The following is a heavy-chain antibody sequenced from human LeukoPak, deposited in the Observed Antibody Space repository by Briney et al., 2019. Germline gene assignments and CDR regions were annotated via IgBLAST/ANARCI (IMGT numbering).Heavy chain of an antibody. CDR1: GFTFDDYA. V-gene: IGHV3-9*01. Sequence: GGSLRLSCAASGFTFDDYAMHWVRQAPGKGLEWVSGISWNSGSIGYADSVKGRFTISRDNAKNSLYLQMNSLRAEDTALYYCAKGYSSSWYYFDYWGQGTLVTVSS. CDR3: AKGYSSSWYYFDY. J-gene: IGHJ4*02. D-gene: IGHD6-13*01. CDR2: ISWNSGSI.